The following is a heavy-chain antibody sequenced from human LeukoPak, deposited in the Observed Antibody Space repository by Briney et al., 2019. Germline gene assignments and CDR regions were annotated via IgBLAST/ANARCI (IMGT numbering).Heavy chain of an antibody. V-gene: IGHV3-23*01. Sequence: GGSLRLSCAASGFTFNNYGMHWVRQAPGKGLEWVSSISANSGATYYADSVKGRFTVSRDNSKNTLYLQMNSLRAEDTAVYYCVKYIQNVLAVFDPWGQGTLVTVSS. CDR3: VKYIQNVLAVFDP. D-gene: IGHD1-1*01. CDR1: GFTFNNYG. J-gene: IGHJ5*02. CDR2: ISANSGAT.